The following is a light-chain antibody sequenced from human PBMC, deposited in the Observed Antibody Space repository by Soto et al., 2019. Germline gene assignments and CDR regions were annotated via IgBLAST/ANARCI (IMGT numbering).Light chain of an antibody. CDR1: QSVLYSSNNKNY. CDR2: WAS. Sequence: DIVMTQSPDSLAVSLGERATINCKSSQSVLYSSNNKNYLAWYQQKPGQPPNLLIFWASIRESGVPDRFSGSGSGRDFTLSISSLQAEDVAVYYCQQYYSTPPYTFGQGTKLEIK. CDR3: QQYYSTPPYT. V-gene: IGKV4-1*01. J-gene: IGKJ2*01.